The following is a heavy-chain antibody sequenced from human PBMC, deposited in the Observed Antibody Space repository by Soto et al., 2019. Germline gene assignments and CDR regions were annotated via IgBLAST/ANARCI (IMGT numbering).Heavy chain of an antibody. CDR2: ISYDGSNK. Sequence: LRLSCAASGFTFSSYGMHWVRQAPGKGLEWVAVISYDGSNKYYADSVKGRFTISRDNSKNTLYLQMNSLRAEDTAVYYCAKVSHYYDSSPPFDYWGQGTLVTVSS. CDR1: GFTFSSYG. CDR3: AKVSHYYDSSPPFDY. J-gene: IGHJ4*02. V-gene: IGHV3-30*18. D-gene: IGHD3-22*01.